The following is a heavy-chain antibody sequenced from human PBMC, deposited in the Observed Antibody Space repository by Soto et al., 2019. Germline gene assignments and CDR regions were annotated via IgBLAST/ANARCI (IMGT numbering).Heavy chain of an antibody. Sequence: ASVKVSCKASGYTFTSYGISWVRQAPGQGLEWMGWISAYNGNTNYAQKLQGRVTMTTDTSTSTAYMELRSLRSDDTAVYYCAGDRGPGGGDPIAAAGIDYWGQGTLVTVSS. CDR1: GYTFTSYG. CDR3: AGDRGPGGGDPIAAAGIDY. V-gene: IGHV1-18*04. J-gene: IGHJ4*02. CDR2: ISAYNGNT. D-gene: IGHD6-13*01.